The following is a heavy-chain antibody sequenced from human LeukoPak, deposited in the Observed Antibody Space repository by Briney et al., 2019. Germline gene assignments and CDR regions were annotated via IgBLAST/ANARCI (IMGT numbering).Heavy chain of an antibody. D-gene: IGHD5-18*01. CDR1: GFTVSSNY. CDR2: IYSGGST. Sequence: GGSLRLSCAASGFTVSSNYMSWVRQAPGKGLEWVSVIYSGGSTYYADSVKGRFTISRDNSKNTLYLQVNSLRAEGTAVYYCARGKNGYEIDYWGQGTLATVSS. J-gene: IGHJ4*02. CDR3: ARGKNGYEIDY. V-gene: IGHV3-53*01.